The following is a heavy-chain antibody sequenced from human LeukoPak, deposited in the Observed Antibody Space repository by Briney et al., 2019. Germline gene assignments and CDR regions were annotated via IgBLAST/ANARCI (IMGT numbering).Heavy chain of an antibody. D-gene: IGHD2-2*01. CDR3: ARLRSRSFGFDP. CDR1: GGSISSYY. Sequence: PSETLSLTCTVSGGSISSYYWSWIRQPPGKGLEWIGYISYSGTTNYNPSLKRRVTMSVDTSNNNFSLKLNSVTAADTAVYYCARLRSRSFGFDPWGQGSPVTVSS. CDR2: ISYSGTT. V-gene: IGHV4-59*08. J-gene: IGHJ5*02.